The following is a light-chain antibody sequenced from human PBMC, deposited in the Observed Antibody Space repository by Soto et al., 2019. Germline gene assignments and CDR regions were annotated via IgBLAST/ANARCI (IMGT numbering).Light chain of an antibody. Sequence: QAVVTQEPSLTVSPGGTVTLTCGSSTGPVTNGQFPYWFQQKPGQAPRPLIYDTDTKHSWTPARFSGSLLGDKAALTLSGAQPEDEADYYCLLSYTGRLYVFGPGTKVTVL. V-gene: IGLV7-46*01. CDR1: TGPVTNGQF. CDR2: DTD. CDR3: LLSYTGRLYV. J-gene: IGLJ1*01.